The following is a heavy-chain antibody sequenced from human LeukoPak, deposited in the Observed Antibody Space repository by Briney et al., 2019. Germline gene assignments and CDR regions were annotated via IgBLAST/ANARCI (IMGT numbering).Heavy chain of an antibody. J-gene: IGHJ4*02. Sequence: ASVKVSCKTSGYPFTHYGISWVRQAPGQRLEWMGWINAYNTNAYYAEDLQGRVTMTSDTSTRTAYMELRSLGSDDTALYYCARSTLGIEFDYWGQGSLVTVSS. CDR3: ARSTLGIEFDY. CDR2: INAYNTNA. D-gene: IGHD7-27*01. V-gene: IGHV1-18*04. CDR1: GYPFTHYG.